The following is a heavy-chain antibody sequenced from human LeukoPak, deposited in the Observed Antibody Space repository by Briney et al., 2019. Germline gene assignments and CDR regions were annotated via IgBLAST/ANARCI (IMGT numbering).Heavy chain of an antibody. V-gene: IGHV3-30*18. D-gene: IGHD3-3*01. CDR2: ISYDGSNK. CDR3: AKDYRPHDFWSGLVDY. Sequence: PGGSLRLSCTGSEFTFRSYAMNWVRQAPGKGLEWVTLISYDGSNKYYADSVKGRFTISRDNSKNTLYLQMNSLRAEDTAVYYCAKDYRPHDFWSGLVDYWGQGTLVTVSS. J-gene: IGHJ4*02. CDR1: EFTFRSYA.